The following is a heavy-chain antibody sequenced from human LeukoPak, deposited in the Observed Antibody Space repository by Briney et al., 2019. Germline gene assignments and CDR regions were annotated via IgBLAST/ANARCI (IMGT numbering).Heavy chain of an antibody. CDR2: IIPILGIA. J-gene: IGHJ4*02. D-gene: IGHD4-17*01. CDR1: GGTFSSYA. Sequence: SVKVSCKASGGTFSSYAISWVRQAPGQGLEWTGRIIPILGIANYAQKFQGRVTITAGKSTSTAYMELSSLRSEDTAVYYCARGLTTVHDYWGQGTLVTVSS. V-gene: IGHV1-69*04. CDR3: ARGLTTVHDY.